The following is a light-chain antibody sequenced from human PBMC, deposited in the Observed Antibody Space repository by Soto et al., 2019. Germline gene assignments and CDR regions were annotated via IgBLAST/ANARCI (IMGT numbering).Light chain of an antibody. CDR1: QSISIW. CDR3: QQYNDYVGT. J-gene: IGKJ1*01. V-gene: IGKV1-5*01. CDR2: DAS. Sequence: XXQMTQSPSTLSASVGDRVTITCRASQSISIWLAWYQQKPGKAPKLLIYDASSLESGVPSRCSGSGSGTEFTLTISSLQPDDFATYSCQQYNDYVGTFGQGTKVDIK.